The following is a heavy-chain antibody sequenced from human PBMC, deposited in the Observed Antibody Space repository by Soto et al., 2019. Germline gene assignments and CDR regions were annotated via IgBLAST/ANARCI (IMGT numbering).Heavy chain of an antibody. CDR3: ARGGSMRDHSGYEAH. V-gene: IGHV1-69*13. CDR2: IIPIFGTA. Sequence: GASVKVSCKASGGTFSSYAISWVRQAPGQGLEWMGGIIPIFGTANYAQKFQGRVTITADESTSTAYMELSSLRSEDTAVYYCARGGSMRDHSGYEAHWGQGTLVTVSS. CDR1: GGTFSSYA. J-gene: IGHJ4*02. D-gene: IGHD5-12*01.